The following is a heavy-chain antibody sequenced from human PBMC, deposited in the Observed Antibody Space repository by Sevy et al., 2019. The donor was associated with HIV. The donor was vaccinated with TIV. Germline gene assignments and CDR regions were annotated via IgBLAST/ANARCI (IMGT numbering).Heavy chain of an antibody. Sequence: GGSLRLSCAASGFTFSSYWMSWDRQAPGKGLEWVANIKQDGSEKYYVNSVKGRVTISRDNAKNSLYLQMNSLRAEDTAVYYCAREIYGMDVWGQGTTVTVSS. CDR1: GFTFSSYW. CDR2: IKQDGSEK. CDR3: AREIYGMDV. J-gene: IGHJ6*02. V-gene: IGHV3-7*01.